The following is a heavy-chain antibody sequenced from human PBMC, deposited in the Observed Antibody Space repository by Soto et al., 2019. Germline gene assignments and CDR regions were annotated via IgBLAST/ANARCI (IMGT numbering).Heavy chain of an antibody. CDR1: RFTFSSYG. Sequence: PEVSMRLPGAASRFTFSSYGMHWVRQAPGKGLEWVAVICYDGSNKYYADSVKGRFSISRDNSKNTLYLQMNSLRAEDTAVYYCARDRWATLTSHAFDIWGQGTMVTVSS. J-gene: IGHJ3*02. CDR3: ARDRWATLTSHAFDI. V-gene: IGHV3-33*01. D-gene: IGHD4-17*01. CDR2: ICYDGSNK.